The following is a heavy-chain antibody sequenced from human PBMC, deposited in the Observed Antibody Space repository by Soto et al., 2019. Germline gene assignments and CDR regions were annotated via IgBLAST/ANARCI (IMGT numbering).Heavy chain of an antibody. CDR1: GYSFTSYW. CDR3: ARDVGVHTAIATTYYYYYYGMDV. J-gene: IGHJ6*02. D-gene: IGHD1-1*01. Sequence: PGESLKISCKGSGYSFTSYWIGWVRQMPGKGLEWMGIIYPGDSDTRYSPSFQGQVTISADKSISTAYLQWRSLKASDTAMYYCARDVGVHTAIATTYYYYYYGMDVWGQGTSVTVSS. V-gene: IGHV5-51*01. CDR2: IYPGDSDT.